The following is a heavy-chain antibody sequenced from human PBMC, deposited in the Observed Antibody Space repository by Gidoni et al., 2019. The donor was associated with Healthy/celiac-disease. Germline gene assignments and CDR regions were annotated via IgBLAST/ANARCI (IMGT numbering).Heavy chain of an antibody. CDR1: GFTFSSYS. D-gene: IGHD4-17*01. CDR2: ISSSSSYI. V-gene: IGHV3-21*01. J-gene: IGHJ6*02. CDR3: AREDGDYIYYYYYGMDV. Sequence: EVQLVESGGGLVKPGGSLRLSCAASGFTFSSYSMNWVRQAPGKGLEWVSAISSSSSYIYYADSVKGRFTISRDNAKNSLYLQMNSLRAEDTAVYYCAREDGDYIYYYYYGMDVWGQGTTVTVSS.